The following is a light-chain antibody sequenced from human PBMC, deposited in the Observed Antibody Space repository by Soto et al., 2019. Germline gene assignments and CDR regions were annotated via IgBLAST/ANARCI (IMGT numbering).Light chain of an antibody. Sequence: EIVLTQSPGTLSLSPGERSTLSCSASQSVSNYLAWYQQKPGQAPRLLIYDASNRATDIPARFSGSGSGTDFTLTISSLEPEAFAVYYCQQRSNLAITFGQGTRLEIK. V-gene: IGKV3-11*01. CDR3: QQRSNLAIT. CDR2: DAS. J-gene: IGKJ5*01. CDR1: QSVSNY.